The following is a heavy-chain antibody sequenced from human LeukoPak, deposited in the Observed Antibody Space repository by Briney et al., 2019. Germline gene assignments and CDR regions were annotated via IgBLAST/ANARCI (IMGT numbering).Heavy chain of an antibody. CDR2: IRSKANNYGT. J-gene: IGHJ4*02. CDR3: SRQPPDYGGSDH. D-gene: IGHD4/OR15-4a*01. CDR1: GFTFSGSG. Sequence: GGSPRLSCAASGFTFSGSGMHWVRQASGKGLEWVGRIRSKANNYGTAYAASVKGRFTISRDDSKNTAYLQMNSLKTEDTAVYYCSRQPPDYGGSDHWGQGTLVTVSS. V-gene: IGHV3-73*01.